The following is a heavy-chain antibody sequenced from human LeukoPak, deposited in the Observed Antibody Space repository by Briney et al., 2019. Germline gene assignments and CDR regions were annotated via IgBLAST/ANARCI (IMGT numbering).Heavy chain of an antibody. Sequence: PSETLSLTCAVYGGSFSGYYWSWIRQPPGKGLEWIGEINHSGSTNYNPSLKSRVTISVDTSKNQFSLKLSSVTAADTAVYYCARATVTTTGNAFDIWGQGTMVTVSS. CDR1: GGSFSGYY. V-gene: IGHV4-34*01. CDR3: ARATVTTTGNAFDI. D-gene: IGHD4-17*01. CDR2: INHSGST. J-gene: IGHJ3*02.